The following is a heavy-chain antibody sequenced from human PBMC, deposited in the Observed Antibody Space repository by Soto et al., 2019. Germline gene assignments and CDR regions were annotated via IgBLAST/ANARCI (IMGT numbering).Heavy chain of an antibody. D-gene: IGHD2-21*02. V-gene: IGHV5-51*01. J-gene: IGHJ4*02. CDR2: IYPTDFDT. CDR3: ARHGCRGDRYGHFDY. CDR1: GYSFNNYW. Sequence: GESLKISCQGSGYSFNNYWIAWVRQMPGKGLELMGIIYPTDFDTRYTPSFQGQVTISADRSISTAYLQWSSLKASDTAMYYCARHGCRGDRYGHFDYWGQGTLVTVSS.